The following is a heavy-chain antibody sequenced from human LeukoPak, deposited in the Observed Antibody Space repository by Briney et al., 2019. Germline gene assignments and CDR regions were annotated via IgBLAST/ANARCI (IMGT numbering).Heavy chain of an antibody. V-gene: IGHV3-30*03. D-gene: IGHD4-17*01. CDR3: ASPGELDYGKFGH. CDR1: GFTFNIFD. J-gene: IGHJ4*02. Sequence: GGSLRLSCAASGFTFNIFDMHWVRQAPGKGLEWVAVISDDGSIKYYADAVKGRFTISRDNSKNTLYLQMSGLRAEDTAVYYCASPGELDYGKFGHWGQGTLVPVSS. CDR2: ISDDGSIK.